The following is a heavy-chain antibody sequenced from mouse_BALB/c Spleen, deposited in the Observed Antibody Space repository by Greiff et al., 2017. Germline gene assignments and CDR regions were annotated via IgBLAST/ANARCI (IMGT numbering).Heavy chain of an antibody. D-gene: IGHD1-1*01. Sequence: EVQVVESGGGLVQPGGSLKLSCAASGFTFSSYAMSWVRQTPEKRLEWVASISSGGSTYYPDSVKGRFTISRDNARNILYLQMSSLRSEDTAMYYCARGNYYGSSIWYFDVWGAGTTVTVSS. V-gene: IGHV5-6-5*01. CDR3: ARGNYYGSSIWYFDV. CDR2: ISSGGST. CDR1: GFTFSSYA. J-gene: IGHJ1*01.